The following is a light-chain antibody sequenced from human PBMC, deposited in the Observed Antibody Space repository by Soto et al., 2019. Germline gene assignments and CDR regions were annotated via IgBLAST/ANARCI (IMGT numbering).Light chain of an antibody. V-gene: IGLV2-14*01. CDR3: SSYTSSSSYV. CDR1: SSDVGGYKY. Sequence: QSVLPQPASLSGSPGQSITISCTGTSSDVGGYKYVSWYQQHPDKAPKLIIYDVTNRPSGISNRFSGSKSGNTASLTISGLQAEDEADYYCSSYTSSSSYVFGTGTKVTVL. J-gene: IGLJ1*01. CDR2: DVT.